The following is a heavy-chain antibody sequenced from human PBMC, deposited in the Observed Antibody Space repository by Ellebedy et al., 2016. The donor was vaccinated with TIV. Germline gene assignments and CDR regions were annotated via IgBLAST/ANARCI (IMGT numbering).Heavy chain of an antibody. CDR1: GFTFSSHN. D-gene: IGHD1-26*01. J-gene: IGHJ4*02. V-gene: IGHV3-30-3*01. Sequence: GESLKISCAASGFTFSSHNMNWVRQAPGKGLEWVAVISSDGSNKDFADSVKGRFTMSRDSSKGTLFLQMNSLRPEDTAVYYCARAGEKWELNYWGQGTLVTVSS. CDR3: ARAGEKWELNY. CDR2: ISSDGSNK.